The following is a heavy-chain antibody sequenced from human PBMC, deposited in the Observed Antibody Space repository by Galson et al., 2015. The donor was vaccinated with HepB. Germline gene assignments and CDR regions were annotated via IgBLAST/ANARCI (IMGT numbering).Heavy chain of an antibody. D-gene: IGHD5-12*01. CDR3: ASTIKWGFSSFDY. V-gene: IGHV1-3*01. Sequence: SVKVSCKASGYTFTTYPIHWVRQAPGQRLEWMGWINAGNGNTKYSQEFQGRVTITRDTSASTAYMELSSLRSEDTAVYYCASTIKWGFSSFDYWGQGTLVTVSS. CDR2: INAGNGNT. J-gene: IGHJ4*02. CDR1: GYTFTTYP.